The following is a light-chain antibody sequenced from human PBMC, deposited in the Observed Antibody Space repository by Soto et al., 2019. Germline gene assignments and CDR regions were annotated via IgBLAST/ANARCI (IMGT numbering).Light chain of an antibody. CDR1: QSLLHSDGYNY. CDR3: MQALQTFT. CDR2: LGS. V-gene: IGKV2-28*01. Sequence: DCVMTPSPLSLPVTPGEPASISCRSSQSLLHSDGYNYLDWYLQKPGQSPQLLIYLGSNRASGVPDRFSGSGSGTDFTLKISRVEAEDVGLYYCMQALQTFTFGQGTRLEIK. J-gene: IGKJ5*01.